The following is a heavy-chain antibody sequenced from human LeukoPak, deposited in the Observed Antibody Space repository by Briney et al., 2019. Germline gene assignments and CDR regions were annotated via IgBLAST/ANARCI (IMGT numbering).Heavy chain of an antibody. CDR2: ISGSGGST. J-gene: IGHJ3*02. Sequence: LAGGSLRLSCAASGFTFSSYAMSWVRQAPGKGLEWVSAISGSGGSTYYADSVKGRFTISRDNSKNTLYLQMNSLRAEDTAVYYCAKSLDPYELVLGVAAFDIWGQGTMVTVSS. V-gene: IGHV3-23*01. CDR1: GFTFSSYA. D-gene: IGHD1-26*01. CDR3: AKSLDPYELVLGVAAFDI.